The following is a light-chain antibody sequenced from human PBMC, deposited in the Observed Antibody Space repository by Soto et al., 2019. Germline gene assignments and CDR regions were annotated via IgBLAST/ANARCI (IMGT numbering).Light chain of an antibody. CDR2: AAF. Sequence: DIQVTQSPSSLSASVGDRLTITCRASQSISSYLNWYQQKPGEAPKLLIYAAFSLNSGVPSRISGSGAGTDFTLTIRSLQPEDFATYYCQQTFRPPRTFGGGTKVVIK. J-gene: IGKJ4*01. CDR3: QQTFRPPRT. V-gene: IGKV1-39*01. CDR1: QSISSY.